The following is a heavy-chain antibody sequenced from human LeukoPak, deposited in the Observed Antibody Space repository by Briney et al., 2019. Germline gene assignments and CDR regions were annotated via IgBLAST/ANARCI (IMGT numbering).Heavy chain of an antibody. CDR2: IWYDGSNK. D-gene: IGHD2-15*01. CDR3: AKALKRGGSTRDYFDY. CDR1: GFTFSSYG. Sequence: GGSLRLSCAASGFTFSSYGMHWVRQAPGKGLEWVAVIWYDGSNKYYADSVKGRFTISRDNSKNTLYLQMNSLRAEDTAVYYCAKALKRGGSTRDYFDYWGQGTLVTVSS. V-gene: IGHV3-33*06. J-gene: IGHJ4*02.